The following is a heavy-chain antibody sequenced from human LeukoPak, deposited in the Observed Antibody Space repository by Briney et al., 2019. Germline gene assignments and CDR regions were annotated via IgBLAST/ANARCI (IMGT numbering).Heavy chain of an antibody. J-gene: IGHJ4*02. V-gene: IGHV3-23*01. CDR1: GFTFSSYS. CDR3: ARWLSSSTTWYYDY. Sequence: GGSLRLSCAASGFTFSSYSMSWVRQAPGKGLEWVSAISGSGVSTYYADSVKGRFTVSRDNSKNTLYLQMNSLRAEDTAVYYCARWLSSSTTWYYDYWGQGTLVTVSS. CDR2: ISGSGVST. D-gene: IGHD2-2*01.